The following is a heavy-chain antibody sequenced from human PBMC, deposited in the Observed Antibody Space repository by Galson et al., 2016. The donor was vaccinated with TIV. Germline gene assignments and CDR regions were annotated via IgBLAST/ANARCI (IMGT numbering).Heavy chain of an antibody. J-gene: IGHJ1*01. CDR3: ARGRVIYDSSGYFLFDH. CDR1: GVTFSYFA. V-gene: IGHV1-69*13. D-gene: IGHD3-22*01. CDR2: IVPMFGTT. Sequence: SVKVSCKASGVTFSYFAFSWVRQAPGQGLEWMGGIVPMFGTTNYAQKFQGRVTISADESTTTAYLELSRLRSEDTAVYYCARGRVIYDSSGYFLFDHGGQGTLVTVSS.